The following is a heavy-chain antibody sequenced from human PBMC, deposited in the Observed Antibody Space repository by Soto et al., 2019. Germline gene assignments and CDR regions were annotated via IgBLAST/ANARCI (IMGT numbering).Heavy chain of an antibody. J-gene: IGHJ5*02. D-gene: IGHD5-12*01. Sequence: PSETLSLTCTVSGGSISSGDYYWSWIRQPPGKGLEWIGYIYYSGSTYYNPSLKSRVTISVDTSKNQFSLKLSSVTAADTAVYYCARGYSGYGGRVNWFDPWGQGTLVTSPQ. CDR3: ARGYSGYGGRVNWFDP. CDR1: GGSISSGDYY. V-gene: IGHV4-30-4*01. CDR2: IYYSGST.